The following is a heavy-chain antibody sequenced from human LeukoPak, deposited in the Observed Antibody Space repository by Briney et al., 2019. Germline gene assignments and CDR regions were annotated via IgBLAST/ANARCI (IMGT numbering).Heavy chain of an antibody. Sequence: GSLRLSCAASEFTFSSYAMTWVRQAPGKGLEWVSAISGSGTNTYYSGSVRGRFTISRDNSNNRLYLQMNSVRAEDTAMYFCAKDTAVILTAPFDFWGQGTLVTVSS. CDR1: EFTFSSYA. D-gene: IGHD2-21*01. CDR3: AKDTAVILTAPFDF. CDR2: ISGSGTNT. J-gene: IGHJ4*02. V-gene: IGHV3-23*01.